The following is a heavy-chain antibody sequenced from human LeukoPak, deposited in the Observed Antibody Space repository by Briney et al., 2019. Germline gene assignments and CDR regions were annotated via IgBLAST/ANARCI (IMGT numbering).Heavy chain of an antibody. CDR1: GDSVSSNSAT. Sequence: SQTLSLTCAISGDSVSSNSATWNWIRQSPSRGLEWLGRTYYKSKWYNDYAVSVKSRITINSDTSKNRFSLQLNSVTPEDTAVYYCARVSSPWSPRDAFDIWGQGTVVTVSS. CDR2: TYYKSKWYN. J-gene: IGHJ3*02. CDR3: ARVSSPWSPRDAFDI. D-gene: IGHD1-26*01. V-gene: IGHV6-1*01.